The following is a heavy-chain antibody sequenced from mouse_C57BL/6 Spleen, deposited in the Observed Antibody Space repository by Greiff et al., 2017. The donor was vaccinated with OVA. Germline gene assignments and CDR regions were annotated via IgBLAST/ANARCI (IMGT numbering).Heavy chain of an antibody. V-gene: IGHV14-4*01. Sequence: VQLKQSGAELVRPGASVKLSCTASGFNIKDDYMHWVKQRPEQGLEWIGWIDPENGDTEYASKFQGKATITADTSSNTAYLQLSSLTSEDTAVYYCTTSYYGNYVNWGQGTTLTVSS. D-gene: IGHD2-1*01. J-gene: IGHJ2*01. CDR1: GFNIKDDY. CDR2: IDPENGDT. CDR3: TTSYYGNYVN.